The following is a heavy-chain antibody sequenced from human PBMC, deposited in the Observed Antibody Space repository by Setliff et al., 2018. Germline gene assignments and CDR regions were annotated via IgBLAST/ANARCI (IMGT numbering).Heavy chain of an antibody. CDR1: GGSISSSSYY. CDR2: IYYSGST. V-gene: IGHV4-39*01. J-gene: IGHJ4*02. CDR3: AGYSGYGGDDY. Sequence: PSETLSLTCTVSGGSISSSSYYWGWIRQPPGKGLEWIGSIYYSGSTYYNPSLKSRVTISVDTSKNQFSLKLSSVTAADTAVCYCAGYSGYGGDDYWGQGTLVTVSS. D-gene: IGHD5-12*01.